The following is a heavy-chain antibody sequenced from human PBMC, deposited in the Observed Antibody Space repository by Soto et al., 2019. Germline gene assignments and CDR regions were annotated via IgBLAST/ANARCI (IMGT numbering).Heavy chain of an antibody. D-gene: IGHD5-18*01. J-gene: IGHJ4*02. CDR3: ARRYSWGLVY. CDR2: IYYSGST. V-gene: IGHV4-59*01. CDR1: GASISSYY. Sequence: PSETLSLTCTVSGASISSYYWSWIRQPPGKGLEWIGYIYYSGSTNYNPSLKSRVTISVDTSKNQVSLNLSSVTAADTAVYYCARRYSWGLVYWGQGTLVTVSS.